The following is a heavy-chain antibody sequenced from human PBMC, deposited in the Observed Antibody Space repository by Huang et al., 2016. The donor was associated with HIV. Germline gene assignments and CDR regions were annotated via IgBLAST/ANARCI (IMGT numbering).Heavy chain of an antibody. J-gene: IGHJ4*02. CDR2: ISNDGNNM. Sequence: QVQLGESGGGVVQPEKSLSLSCAASGFDFSSYAMNWVRQAPGKGPQCVAVISNDGNNMYYSDSVKGRFIISRDNSKNTLYLQMNSLRGEDTAIYYCARGGILGTSWYRPFDYWGQGTLVTVSS. D-gene: IGHD6-13*01. CDR1: GFDFSSYA. V-gene: IGHV3-30-3*01. CDR3: ARGGILGTSWYRPFDY.